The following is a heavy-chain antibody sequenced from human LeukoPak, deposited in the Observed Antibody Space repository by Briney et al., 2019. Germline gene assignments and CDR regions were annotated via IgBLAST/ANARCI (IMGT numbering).Heavy chain of an antibody. CDR3: AKDDAWLQFGD. D-gene: IGHD5-24*01. J-gene: IGHJ4*02. Sequence: GPLRLSCAASGFTFSSHGMNWVRQAPGKGLEWVSGISPNGVITYYADSVKGRFTISRDNSKGTVYLQMNSLRPEDTAVYYCAKDDAWLQFGDWGRGTLVTVSS. CDR2: ISPNGVIT. CDR1: GFTFSSHG. V-gene: IGHV3-23*01.